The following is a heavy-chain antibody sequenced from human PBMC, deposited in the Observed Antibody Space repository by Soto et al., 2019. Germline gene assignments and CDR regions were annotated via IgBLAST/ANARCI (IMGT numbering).Heavy chain of an antibody. CDR2: ISSSSSYI. D-gene: IGHD3-22*01. Sequence: EVQLVESGGGLVKPGGSLRLSCAASGFTFSSYSMNWVRQAPGKGLEWVSSISSSSSYIYYADSVKGRFTISRDNAKNTRYRQMTSLSAEDTAVYYCAREGYDCRGRIDYWGQGTLVTVSS. V-gene: IGHV3-21*06. CDR1: GFTFSSYS. CDR3: AREGYDCRGRIDY. J-gene: IGHJ4*02.